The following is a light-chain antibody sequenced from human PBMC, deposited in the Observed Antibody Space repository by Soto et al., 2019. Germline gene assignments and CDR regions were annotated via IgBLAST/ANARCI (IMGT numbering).Light chain of an antibody. CDR3: QSYDNTLSGSRV. Sequence: QSVLTQPTSVSGAPGQRITISCTGSSSNIGSPYDVHWYQLLPGTAPKLLIYGDNNRPSGIPDRFSGSKSGTSASLAITGLRAEDEADYYCQSYDNTLSGSRVFGTGTKLTVL. CDR2: GDN. V-gene: IGLV1-40*01. J-gene: IGLJ1*01. CDR1: SSNIGSPYD.